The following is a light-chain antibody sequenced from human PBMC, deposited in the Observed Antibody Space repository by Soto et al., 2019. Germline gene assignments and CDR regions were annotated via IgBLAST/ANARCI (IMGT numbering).Light chain of an antibody. CDR2: KAS. CDR3: QQYNGFSYT. V-gene: IGKV1-5*03. CDR1: QSISNW. Sequence: DIQMTQSPSTLSASVGDRVTITCRASQSISNWLAWYQQKPGKAPKLVIYKASSLESGVSSRIRGSGSGTEFTLTISSLQPDDFATYFCQQYNGFSYTFGQGAKVDI. J-gene: IGKJ2*01.